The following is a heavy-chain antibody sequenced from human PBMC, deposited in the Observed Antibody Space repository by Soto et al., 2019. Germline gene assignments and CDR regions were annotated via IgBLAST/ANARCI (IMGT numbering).Heavy chain of an antibody. CDR2: IIPIFGTA. J-gene: IGHJ2*01. CDR1: GGTFSSYA. D-gene: IGHD6-13*01. V-gene: IGHV1-69*13. Sequence: SVKVSCKASGGTFSSYAISWVRQAPGQGLEWMGGIIPIFGTANYAQKFQGRVTITADESTSTAYMELSSLRSEDTAVYYCARDLERGSSWYRSGWYFDLWGRGTLVTVSS. CDR3: ARDLERGSSWYRSGWYFDL.